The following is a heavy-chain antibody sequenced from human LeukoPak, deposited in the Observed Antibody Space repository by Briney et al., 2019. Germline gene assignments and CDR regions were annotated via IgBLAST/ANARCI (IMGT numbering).Heavy chain of an antibody. V-gene: IGHV1-2*06. CDR3: ARESRGRGTANY. Sequence: ASVKVSCKASGYTFTGYYMHWVRQAPGQGLEWMGRINPNSGGTNYAQKFQGRVTMTRDTSISTAYMELSRLRSDDTAVYYCARESRGRGTANYWGQGTLVTVSS. CDR2: INPNSGGT. D-gene: IGHD3-10*01. J-gene: IGHJ4*02. CDR1: GYTFTGYY.